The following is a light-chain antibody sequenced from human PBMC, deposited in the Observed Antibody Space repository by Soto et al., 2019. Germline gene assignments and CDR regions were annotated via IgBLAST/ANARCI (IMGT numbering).Light chain of an antibody. V-gene: IGLV2-14*01. Sequence: QPVPTHPASMSGSPVQSSTISCSGTNSDAGGYNYVSWYQQTPGTAPKLMLYEVSNRPSGGSDRFSGSNSNKTAPPTPSRLPAEDEAHYYGSSYTGSSTIFGTGTKVTV. J-gene: IGLJ1*01. CDR2: EVS. CDR1: NSDAGGYNY. CDR3: SSYTGSSTI.